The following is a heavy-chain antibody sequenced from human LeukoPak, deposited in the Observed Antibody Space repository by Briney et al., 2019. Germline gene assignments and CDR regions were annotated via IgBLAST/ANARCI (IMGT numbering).Heavy chain of an antibody. Sequence: GGSLRLSCAASGFPFSSYWMSWVRQAPGKGLEWVANIKQDGGEKYYVDSVKGRFTISRDNAKNSLYLQMNSLRVEDTAVYYCARDSFWSGSVPGYWGQGTLVTVSS. CDR1: GFPFSSYW. CDR3: ARDSFWSGSVPGY. CDR2: IKQDGGEK. J-gene: IGHJ4*02. D-gene: IGHD3-3*01. V-gene: IGHV3-7*01.